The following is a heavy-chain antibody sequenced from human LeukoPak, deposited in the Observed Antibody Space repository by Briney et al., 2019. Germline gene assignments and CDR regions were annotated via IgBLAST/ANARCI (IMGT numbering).Heavy chain of an antibody. Sequence: ASVKVSCKASGYTFTSYYMHWVRQAPGQGLEWMGITNPSGGSTSYAQKFQGRVTMTRDTSTRTVYMELSSLRSEDTAVYYCATLTPYIAVASSLSPPFDYWGQGTLVTVSS. CDR3: ATLTPYIAVASSLSPPFDY. D-gene: IGHD6-19*01. CDR1: GYTFTSYY. V-gene: IGHV1-46*03. J-gene: IGHJ4*02. CDR2: TNPSGGST.